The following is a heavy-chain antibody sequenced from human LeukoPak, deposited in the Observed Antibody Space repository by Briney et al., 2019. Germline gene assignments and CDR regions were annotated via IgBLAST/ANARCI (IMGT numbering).Heavy chain of an antibody. CDR1: GFTFRDSA. V-gene: IGHV3-23*01. Sequence: PGGSVRLSCVASGFTFRDSAMSWVRQAAGKGLEWVSLISFSGDNTYYTDSVKGRFTIPRDNSKDTLYLQMNSLRAEDTAIYYCARDIELSTWGLGTMVTVSS. D-gene: IGHD3-16*02. CDR2: ISFSGDNT. J-gene: IGHJ3*01. CDR3: ARDIELST.